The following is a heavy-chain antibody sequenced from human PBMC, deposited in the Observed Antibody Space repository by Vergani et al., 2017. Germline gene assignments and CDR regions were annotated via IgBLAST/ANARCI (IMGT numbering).Heavy chain of an antibody. Sequence: QVQLVQSGAEVKKPGASVKVSCRASGYTFTAYYMHWVRQAPGQRPEWMGLINLNTGSTNYAQKFHDRVSMTRDTTINTAYVELTGLVHGDTAVYYCARDLVSDDLWGQGTLVSVSS. J-gene: IGHJ5*02. V-gene: IGHV1-2*02. CDR1: GYTFTAYY. D-gene: IGHD5/OR15-5a*01. CDR3: ARDLVSDDL. CDR2: INLNTGST.